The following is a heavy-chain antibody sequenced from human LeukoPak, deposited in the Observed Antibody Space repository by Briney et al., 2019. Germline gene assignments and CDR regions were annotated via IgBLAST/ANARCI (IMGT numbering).Heavy chain of an antibody. CDR3: AREVAAPQTREYYYYMDV. CDR2: INPNSGGT. D-gene: IGHD6-6*01. V-gene: IGHV1-2*02. J-gene: IGHJ6*03. Sequence: ASVKVSCKASGYTFTGYYMHWVRQAPGQGLEWMGWINPNSGGTNYAQKFQGRVTITRDMSTSTVYMELSSLRSEDTAVYYCAREVAAPQTREYYYYMDVWGKGTTVTVSS. CDR1: GYTFTGYY.